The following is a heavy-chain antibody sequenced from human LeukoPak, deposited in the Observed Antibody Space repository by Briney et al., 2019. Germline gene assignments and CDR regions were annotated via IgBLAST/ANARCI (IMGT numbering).Heavy chain of an antibody. CDR3: AREANVVVVAANDY. Sequence: GGSLRLSCAASGFTFSSYAMSWVRQAPGKGLEWVSSISSSSSYIYYADSVKGRFTISRDNAKNSLYLQMNSLRAEDTAVYYCAREANVVVVAANDYWGQGTLVTVSS. CDR2: ISSSSSYI. V-gene: IGHV3-21*01. J-gene: IGHJ4*02. CDR1: GFTFSSYA. D-gene: IGHD2-15*01.